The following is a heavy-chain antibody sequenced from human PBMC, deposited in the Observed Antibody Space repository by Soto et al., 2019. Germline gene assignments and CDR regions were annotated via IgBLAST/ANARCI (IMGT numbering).Heavy chain of an antibody. CDR3: AREARSEYGMDV. CDR1: GYTFTSYD. Sequence: GASVKVSCKASGYTFTSYDINWVRQATGQGLEWMGWMNPNSGNTGYAQKFQGRVTMTRNTSISTAYMELSSLRSEDTAVYYCAREARSEYGMDVWGQGTTVTVSS. V-gene: IGHV1-8*01. CDR2: MNPNSGNT. J-gene: IGHJ6*02.